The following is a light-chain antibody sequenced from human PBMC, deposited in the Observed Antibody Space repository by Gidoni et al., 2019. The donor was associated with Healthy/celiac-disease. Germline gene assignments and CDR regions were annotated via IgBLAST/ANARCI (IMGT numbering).Light chain of an antibody. Sequence: DLQMTQSPSSLSASVGDRVTITCPASQDISNYLNWYQQKPGKAPKLLIYNASNLETGGPSRFSGSGSGTEFTFTISSLQPEDIATYYCQQYDNLPITFGQGTRLEIK. CDR2: NAS. CDR1: QDISNY. CDR3: QQYDNLPIT. V-gene: IGKV1-33*01. J-gene: IGKJ5*01.